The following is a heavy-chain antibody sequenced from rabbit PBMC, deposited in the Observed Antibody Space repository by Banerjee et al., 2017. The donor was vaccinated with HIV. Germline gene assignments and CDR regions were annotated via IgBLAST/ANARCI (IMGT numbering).Heavy chain of an antibody. J-gene: IGHJ3*01. CDR3: ARSAYTGYATIALASRLDL. CDR1: GFSFSGSYY. D-gene: IGHD3-3*01. CDR2: IYSSSGVS. Sequence: QEQLVESGGGLVQPEGSLTLTCTASGFSFSGSYYMTWVRQAPGKGLQWIGCIYSSSGVSYYASWAKGRFTISKTSSTTVTLQMNSLTAADTATYFCARSAYTGYATIALASRLDLWGPGTLVTVS. V-gene: IGHV1S45*01.